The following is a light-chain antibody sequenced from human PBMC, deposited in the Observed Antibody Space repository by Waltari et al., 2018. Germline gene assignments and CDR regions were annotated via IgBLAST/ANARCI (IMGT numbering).Light chain of an antibody. Sequence: SSELTQDPAVSVALRQTVTITCLGDSLRSLSASWYQQRPGQTHLLVIYGQNVRPSGIPDRFSGSTSGNTASLTITGAQAEDEADYYCYSRDSTTNHPLFGGGTKLTVL. J-gene: IGLJ3*02. V-gene: IGLV3-19*01. CDR3: YSRDSTTNHPL. CDR2: GQN. CDR1: SLRSLS.